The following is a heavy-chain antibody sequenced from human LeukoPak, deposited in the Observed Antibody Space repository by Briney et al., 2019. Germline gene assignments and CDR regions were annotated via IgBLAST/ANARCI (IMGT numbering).Heavy chain of an antibody. CDR2: ITSRGEST. CDR1: GFTFSIYA. V-gene: IGHV3-23*01. Sequence: GGSLRLSCAASGFTFSIYAMSWVRQAPGKGLQWVSSITSRGESTWYVDSVKGRFTITRDNSENTLYLQMHSLRAEDTAVYYCARDRPNYYGSDGHYYRRDGDYWGRRTLVSVSS. D-gene: IGHD3-22*01. CDR3: ARDRPNYYGSDGHYYRRDGDY. J-gene: IGHJ4*02.